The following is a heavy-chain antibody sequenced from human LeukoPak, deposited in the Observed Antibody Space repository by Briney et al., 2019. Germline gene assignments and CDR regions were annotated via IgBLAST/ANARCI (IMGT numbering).Heavy chain of an antibody. CDR1: GFTFSSFA. CDR2: ISGSGGSP. J-gene: IGHJ4*02. Sequence: GGSLRLYCAASGFTFSSFAMTWVRQAPGKGLEWVSCISGSGGSPYYADSVKGRFTISRDNSKNTLYLQMNSLRADDTAVYYCAKDATPYYWGQGTLVTVSS. D-gene: IGHD5-12*01. V-gene: IGHV3-23*01. CDR3: AKDATPYY.